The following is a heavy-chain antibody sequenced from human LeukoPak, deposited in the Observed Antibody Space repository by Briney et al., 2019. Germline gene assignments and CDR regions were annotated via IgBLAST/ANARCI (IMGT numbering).Heavy chain of an antibody. CDR2: ISSSSSNI. D-gene: IGHD3-22*01. CDR3: ARGRLTYYYDGSGYPFDY. CDR1: GFTFSSYS. J-gene: IGHJ4*02. Sequence: GGSLRLSCAASGFTFSSYSMNWVRQAPGKGLEWVSSISSSSSNIYYADSVKGRFTISRDNAKNSLYLQMNSLRVEDTAVYYCARGRLTYYYDGSGYPFDYWGQGTLVTVSS. V-gene: IGHV3-21*01.